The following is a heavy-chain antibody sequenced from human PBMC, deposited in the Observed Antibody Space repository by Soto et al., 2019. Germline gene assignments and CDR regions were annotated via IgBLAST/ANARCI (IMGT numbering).Heavy chain of an antibody. D-gene: IGHD3-22*01. CDR3: AKGGIRYYDSSGNDY. V-gene: IGHV3-48*01. CDR1: GFTFSSYN. J-gene: IGHJ4*02. Sequence: GGSLRLSCAASGFTFSSYNMNWVRQAPGKGLEWVSYISSSSSTIYYADSVKGRFTISRDNSKNTLYLQMNSLRAEDTAVYYCAKGGIRYYDSSGNDYWGQGTLVAVSS. CDR2: ISSSSSTI.